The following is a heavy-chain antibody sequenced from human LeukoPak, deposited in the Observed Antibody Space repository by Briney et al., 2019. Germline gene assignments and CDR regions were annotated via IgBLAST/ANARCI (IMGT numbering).Heavy chain of an antibody. V-gene: IGHV3-33*01. CDR2: IWYDGSNK. CDR3: ARGFSSMVRGGMDV. CDR1: GFTFSSYG. J-gene: IGHJ6*02. Sequence: GGSLRLSCAASGFTFSSYGMHWVRQAPGKGLEWVAAIWYDGSNKYYADSVKGRFTISRDNSKNTLYLQMNSLRAEDTAVYYCARGFSSMVRGGMDVWGQGTTVTVSS. D-gene: IGHD3-10*01.